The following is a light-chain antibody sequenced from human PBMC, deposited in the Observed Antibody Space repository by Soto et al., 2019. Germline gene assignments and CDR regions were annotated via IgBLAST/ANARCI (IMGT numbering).Light chain of an antibody. V-gene: IGLV2-14*01. CDR3: TSYTSSNTLYV. J-gene: IGLJ1*01. CDR2: DVS. CDR1: SSDVGAYDF. Sequence: QSAPTQPGSVSGSPGQAITISSTGTSSDVGAYDFVSWYQQHPDKAPKLMIYDVSNRPSGVSDRFSGSKSGNTASLTISGLLAEDQADYYCTSYTSSNTLYVFGTGTKLTVL.